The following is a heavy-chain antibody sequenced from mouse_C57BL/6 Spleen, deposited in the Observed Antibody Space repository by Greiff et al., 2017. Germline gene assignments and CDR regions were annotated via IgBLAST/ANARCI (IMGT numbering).Heavy chain of an antibody. D-gene: IGHD1-1*01. CDR1: GYTFTDHT. CDR2: IYPRDGST. J-gene: IGHJ1*03. Sequence: VQLQQSDAELVKPGASVKISCKVSGYTFTDHTIHWMKQRPEQGLEWIGYIYPRDGSTKYNEKFKGKATLTADKSSSTAYMQLNSLTSEDSAVYFCARRGHYYGSYWYFDVWGTGTTVTVSS. V-gene: IGHV1-78*01. CDR3: ARRGHYYGSYWYFDV.